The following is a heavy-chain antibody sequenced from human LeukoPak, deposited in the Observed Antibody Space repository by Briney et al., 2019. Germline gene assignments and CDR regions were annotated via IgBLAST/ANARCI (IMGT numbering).Heavy chain of an antibody. CDR1: GGSIINYY. CDR2: IYYSGYT. V-gene: IGHV4-59*01. Sequence: SETLSLTCTVSGGSIINYYWTWIRQPPGMGLEWIGNIYYSGYTSYNPSLNSRVTISVDTSKNQFSLKLSSVTAADTAVYYCARDAGADRPFDYWGQGTLVTVSS. J-gene: IGHJ4*02. CDR3: ARDAGADRPFDY. D-gene: IGHD6-6*01.